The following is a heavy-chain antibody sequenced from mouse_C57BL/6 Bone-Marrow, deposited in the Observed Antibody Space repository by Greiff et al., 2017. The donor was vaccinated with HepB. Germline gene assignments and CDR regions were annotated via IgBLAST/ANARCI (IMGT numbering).Heavy chain of an antibody. D-gene: IGHD1-1*01. V-gene: IGHV5-17*01. CDR3: ARPYGSLFDY. J-gene: IGHJ2*01. CDR1: GFTFSDYG. Sequence: DVMLVESGGGLVKPGGSLKLSCAASGFTFSDYGMHWVRQAPEKGLGWVAYISSGSSTIYYADTVKGRFTISRDNAKNTLFLQMTSLRSEDTAMYYCARPYGSLFDYWGQGTTLTVSS. CDR2: ISSGSSTI.